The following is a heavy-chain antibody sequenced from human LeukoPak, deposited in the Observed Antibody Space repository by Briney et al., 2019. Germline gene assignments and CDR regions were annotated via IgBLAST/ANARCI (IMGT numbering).Heavy chain of an antibody. CDR3: ARGGYCSGGSCYSRYYGMDV. CDR1: SGSFSGYY. V-gene: IGHV4-34*01. Sequence: SETLSLTCAVYSGSFSGYYWSWIRQPPGKGLEWIGEINHSGSTNYNPSLKSRVTISVDTSKNQFSLKLSSVTAADTAVYYCARGGYCSGGSCYSRYYGMDVWGQGTTVTVSS. D-gene: IGHD2-15*01. CDR2: INHSGST. J-gene: IGHJ6*02.